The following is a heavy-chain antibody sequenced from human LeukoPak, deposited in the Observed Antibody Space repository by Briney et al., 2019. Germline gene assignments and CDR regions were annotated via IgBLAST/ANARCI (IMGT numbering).Heavy chain of an antibody. CDR1: GFTFSSYW. J-gene: IGHJ4*02. Sequence: GGPLRLSCAASGFTFSSYWMHWVRQAPGKGLVWVSRINTDGSSTSYADSVKGRFTISRDNAKNTLYLQMNSLRAEDTAVYYCARGYGGNLVDYWGQGTLVTVSS. D-gene: IGHD4-23*01. V-gene: IGHV3-74*01. CDR3: ARGYGGNLVDY. CDR2: INTDGSST.